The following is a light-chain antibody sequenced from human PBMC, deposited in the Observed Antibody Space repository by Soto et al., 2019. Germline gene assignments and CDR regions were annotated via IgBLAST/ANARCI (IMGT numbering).Light chain of an antibody. V-gene: IGLV1-44*01. CDR3: AAWDDRLNGWV. J-gene: IGLJ3*02. CDR2: NNN. CDR1: SSNIGSNT. Sequence: QSVLTQPPSASGTPGQRFTISCSGSSSNIGSNTVNWYQQVPGTAPKLLIYNNNQRPSGVPDRFSGSKSGTSASLAISGLQSEDEGDYYCAAWDDRLNGWVLGGGTKLTVL.